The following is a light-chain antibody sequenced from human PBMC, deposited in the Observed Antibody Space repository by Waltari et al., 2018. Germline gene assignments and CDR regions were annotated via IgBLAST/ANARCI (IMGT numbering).Light chain of an antibody. V-gene: IGKV1-39*01. CDR3: QQSFSSPWT. Sequence: DIQMTQSPSSLSASVGDTVTVTCRASQNIRTYLNWYQQKPAKAPKPLISGASTLQRGVPSRFRGSASGTEFTLTVTNLQPDDFATYFCQQSFSSPWTFGQGTTVNI. J-gene: IGKJ1*01. CDR2: GAS. CDR1: QNIRTY.